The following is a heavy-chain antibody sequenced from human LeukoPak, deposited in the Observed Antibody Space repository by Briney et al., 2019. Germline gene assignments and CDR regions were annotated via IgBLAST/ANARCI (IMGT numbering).Heavy chain of an antibody. Sequence: PSETLSLTCAVYGGSFSGYYWSWIRQPPGKGLEWIGEINHSGSTNYNPSLKSRVTISVDTSKNQFSLKLSSVTAADTAVYYCASSSTSCCSFEYWGQGTLVTVSS. D-gene: IGHD2-2*01. J-gene: IGHJ4*02. V-gene: IGHV4-34*01. CDR3: ASSSTSCCSFEY. CDR2: INHSGST. CDR1: GGSFSGYY.